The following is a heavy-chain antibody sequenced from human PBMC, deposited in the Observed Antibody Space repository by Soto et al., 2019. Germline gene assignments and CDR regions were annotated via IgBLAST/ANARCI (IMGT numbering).Heavy chain of an antibody. Sequence: PGGSLRLSCAAFGFTFSSYGMSWVRQAPGKGLEWVSIIRYDGSKKYYADSVKGRFTISRDNYKNTLYLQMNSLRAEDTAVYYCAKAIDSSGYYYSPFDYWGQGTLVTVSS. V-gene: IGHV3-30*02. CDR3: AKAIDSSGYYYSPFDY. CDR1: GFTFSSYG. J-gene: IGHJ4*02. CDR2: IRYDGSKK. D-gene: IGHD3-22*01.